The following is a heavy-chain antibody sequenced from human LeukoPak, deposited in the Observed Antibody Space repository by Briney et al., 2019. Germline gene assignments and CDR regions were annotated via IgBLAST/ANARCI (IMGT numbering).Heavy chain of an antibody. CDR3: ARDSCSSTSCPYKPLGGMDV. V-gene: IGHV1-69*05. D-gene: IGHD2-2*01. Sequence: GSSVKVSCKASGGTFSSYAISWVRQAPGQGLEWMGGIIPIFGTANYAQKLQGRVTMTTDTSTSTAYMELRSLRSDDTAVYYCARDSCSSTSCPYKPLGGMDVWGQGTTVTVSS. J-gene: IGHJ6*02. CDR1: GGTFSSYA. CDR2: IIPIFGTA.